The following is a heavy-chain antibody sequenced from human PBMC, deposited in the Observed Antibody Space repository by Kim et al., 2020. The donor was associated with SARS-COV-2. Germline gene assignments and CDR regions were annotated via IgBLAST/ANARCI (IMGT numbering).Heavy chain of an antibody. D-gene: IGHD5-18*01. Sequence: GGSLRLSCAASGFTFSSYGMHWVRQAPGKGLEWVAVIWYDGSNKYYADSVKGRFTISRDNSKNTLYLQMNSLRAEDTAVYYCARRDSYGQIPYYHYGMDVWGQGTTVTVSS. V-gene: IGHV3-33*01. CDR2: IWYDGSNK. J-gene: IGHJ6*02. CDR3: ARRDSYGQIPYYHYGMDV. CDR1: GFTFSSYG.